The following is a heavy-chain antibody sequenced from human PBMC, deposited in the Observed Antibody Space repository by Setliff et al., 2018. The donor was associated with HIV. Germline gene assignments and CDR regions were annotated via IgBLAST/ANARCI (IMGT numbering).Heavy chain of an antibody. D-gene: IGHD3-9*01. CDR1: GGTFSTYS. J-gene: IGHJ3*02. CDR2: IIPIFGKT. V-gene: IGHV1-69*06. CDR3: AENRSPSIFSAPTNAFDI. Sequence: GASVKVSCKGFGGTFSTYSLSWVRQAPGQGLEWMGGIIPIFGKTNYAQKFQGRVTITADKSTTTAFMDLSGLRSEDTAVYYCAENRSPSIFSAPTNAFDIWGQVTMVTVSS.